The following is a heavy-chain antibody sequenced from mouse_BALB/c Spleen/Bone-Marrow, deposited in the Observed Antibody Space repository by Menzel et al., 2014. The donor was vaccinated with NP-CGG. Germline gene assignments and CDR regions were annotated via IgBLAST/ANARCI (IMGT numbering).Heavy chain of an antibody. CDR1: GDSITSGY. CDR2: INFSGST. V-gene: IGHV3-8*02. Sequence: VQLKESGPSLVKPSQTLSLTCSVTGDSITSGYWNWIREFPANKLEYMGYINFSGSTYYNPSLKSRISITRDTSKNQYYLQLNSVTTEDTATYYCASGGPTMITYYAMDYWGQGTSVTVSS. J-gene: IGHJ4*01. D-gene: IGHD2-4*01. CDR3: ASGGPTMITYYAMDY.